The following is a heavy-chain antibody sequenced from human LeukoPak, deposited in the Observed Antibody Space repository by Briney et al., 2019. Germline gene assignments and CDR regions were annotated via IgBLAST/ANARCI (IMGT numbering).Heavy chain of an antibody. CDR2: ISSSSSYI. Sequence: GGSLRLSCAASGFTFSSYSMNWVRQAPGKGLEWVSSISSSSSYIYYADSVKGRFTISRDNAKNSLYLQMNSLRAEDTAVYYCARDTGYCGGDCYPSFDYWGQGTLVTVSS. CDR1: GFTFSSYS. J-gene: IGHJ4*02. V-gene: IGHV3-21*01. D-gene: IGHD2-21*02. CDR3: ARDTGYCGGDCYPSFDY.